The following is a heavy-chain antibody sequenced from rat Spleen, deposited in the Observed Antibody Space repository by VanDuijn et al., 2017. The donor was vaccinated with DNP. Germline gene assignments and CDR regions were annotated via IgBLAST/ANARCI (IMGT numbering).Heavy chain of an antibody. CDR1: GFSLTSNG. D-gene: IGHD1-7*01. CDR3: ARHRPYGYDSYYFDY. CDR2: IWAGGST. V-gene: IGHV2-72*01. Sequence: QVQLKESGPGLMQPSETLSLTCTVSGFSLTSNGVGWVRQPLGKGLVWMGTIWAGGSTNYNSAVQSRLSISRDTSKSQVFLKMNSLQTEDTGTYYCARHRPYGYDSYYFDYWGQGVMVTVSS. J-gene: IGHJ2*01.